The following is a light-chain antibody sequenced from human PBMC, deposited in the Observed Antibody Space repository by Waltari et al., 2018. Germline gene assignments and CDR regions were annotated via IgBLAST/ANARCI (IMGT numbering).Light chain of an antibody. J-gene: IGKJ2*01. CDR1: QSISSD. CDR3: QQSDSLPYT. V-gene: IGKV1-39*01. Sequence: CRASQSISSDLNWYQQIPGNAPKLLIYAAYSLQSGVPSRFSGSGYGTDFTLTISSLQPEDFATYYCQQSDSLPYTFGRGTKLEIK. CDR2: AAY.